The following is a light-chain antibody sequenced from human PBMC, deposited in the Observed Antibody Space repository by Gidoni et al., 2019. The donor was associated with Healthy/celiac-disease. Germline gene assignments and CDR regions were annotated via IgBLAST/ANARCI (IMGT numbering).Light chain of an antibody. CDR3: QQYNSYPWT. CDR2: DAS. CDR1: QSISSW. V-gene: IGKV1-5*01. Sequence: DIQMTQSPSTLSASVGDRATITCRASQSISSWLAWYQQKPGKAPKLLIYDASSLESGVPSRFSGSGSGTEFTLTISSLQPDDFATYYCQQYNSYPWTFXQXTKVEIK. J-gene: IGKJ1*01.